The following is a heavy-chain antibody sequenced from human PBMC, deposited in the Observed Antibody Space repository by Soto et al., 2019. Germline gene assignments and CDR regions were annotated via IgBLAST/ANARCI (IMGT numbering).Heavy chain of an antibody. J-gene: IGHJ5*02. V-gene: IGHV4-59*01. CDR2: IYYSGST. Sequence: SETLSLTCTVSGFSISSYYWSWIRQPPGKGLEWIGYIYYSGSTNYNPSLKSRVTISVDTSKNQFSLKLSSVTAADTAVYYCARGIAAARNWFDPWGQGTLVTVSS. CDR3: ARGIAAARNWFDP. D-gene: IGHD6-25*01. CDR1: GFSISSYY.